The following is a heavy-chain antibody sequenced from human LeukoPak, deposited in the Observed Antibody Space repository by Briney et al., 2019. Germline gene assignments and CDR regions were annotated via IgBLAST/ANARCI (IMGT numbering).Heavy chain of an antibody. CDR3: VSFYETY. J-gene: IGHJ4*02. CDR1: GFTFTDHP. CDR2: IGGDGIA. V-gene: IGHV3-69-1*01. D-gene: IGHD2-2*01. Sequence: GGSLRLSCVASGFTFTDHPMNWVRQAPGKGLEWISYIGGDGIAFYADSVKGRFTASKDNAKNTVYLQMNNLRAEDTAVYYCVSFYETYWGRGTLVTVSS.